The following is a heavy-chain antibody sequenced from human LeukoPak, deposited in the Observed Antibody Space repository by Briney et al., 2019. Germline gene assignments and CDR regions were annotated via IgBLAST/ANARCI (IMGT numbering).Heavy chain of an antibody. J-gene: IGHJ4*02. CDR3: APDGDSSGYL. CDR2: ISGSGGAT. V-gene: IGHV3-23*01. Sequence: PGGSLRLSCAASGFTFSTYAMSWVRQAPGKGLEWVSAISGSGGATYYADSVKGRFTISRDNSKNTLYLQVSSLRAEDTAVYYCAPDGDSSGYLWGQGTLVTVSS. D-gene: IGHD3-22*01. CDR1: GFTFSTYA.